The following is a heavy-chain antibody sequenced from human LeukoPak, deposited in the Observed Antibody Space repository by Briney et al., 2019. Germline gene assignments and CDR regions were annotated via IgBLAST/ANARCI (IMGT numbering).Heavy chain of an antibody. Sequence: GGSLRLSCAASGFTFSSYSMNWVRQAPGKGLEWVLYISSHSSTIYYADSVKGRFTISRDNAKNSLYLQMNRLRVEDTAVYYCARIRFGESYAPKSYYYYYMDVWGIGTTVTISS. V-gene: IGHV3-48*04. CDR3: ARIRFGESYAPKSYYYYYMDV. D-gene: IGHD3-10*01. CDR1: GFTFSSYS. CDR2: ISSHSSTI. J-gene: IGHJ6*03.